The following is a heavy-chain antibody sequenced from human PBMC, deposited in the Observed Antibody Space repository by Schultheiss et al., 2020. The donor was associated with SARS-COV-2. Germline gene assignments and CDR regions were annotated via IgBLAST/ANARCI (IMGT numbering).Heavy chain of an antibody. CDR2: IYSGGST. J-gene: IGHJ5*02. Sequence: GGSLRLSCAASGFTFSNYWMQWVRQAPGKGLVWVSVIYSGGSTYYADSVKGRFTISRDNSKNTLYLQMNSLRAEDTAVYYCARTGAGTTVTTDWFDPWGQGTLVTVSS. D-gene: IGHD4-17*01. V-gene: IGHV3-66*01. CDR1: GFTFSNYW. CDR3: ARTGAGTTVTTDWFDP.